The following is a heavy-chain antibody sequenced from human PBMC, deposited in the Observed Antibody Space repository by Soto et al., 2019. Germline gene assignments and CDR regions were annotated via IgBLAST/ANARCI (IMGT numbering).Heavy chain of an antibody. CDR2: IYYSGST. CDR1: GGSITSSGYY. J-gene: IGHJ4*02. V-gene: IGHV4-31*01. CDR3: AIGSTTDYCGSGRHYSSADY. Sequence: QVQLQESGPGLVKPSQTLSLTCTVSGGSITSSGYYWSWIRQHPGKGLEHIGYIYYSGSTYYIPSLTSAITTSLDLSKTLSSPKLCPITAPDTALYSWAIGSTTDYCGSGRHYSSADYWGQGTLVTVSS. D-gene: IGHD3-10*01.